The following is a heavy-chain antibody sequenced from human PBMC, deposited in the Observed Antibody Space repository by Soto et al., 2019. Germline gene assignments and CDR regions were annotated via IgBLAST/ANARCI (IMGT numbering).Heavy chain of an antibody. V-gene: IGHV3-23*01. CDR1: GFTFSSYA. J-gene: IGHJ5*02. CDR3: ARVAFGYCSSTSCLGYSFVVNWFDP. D-gene: IGHD2-2*01. Sequence: EVQLLESGGGLVQPGGSLRLSCAASGFTFSSYAMSWVRQAPGKGLEWVSAISGSGGSTYYADSVKGRFTISRDNSKNTLYLQMNSLRAEDTAVYYCARVAFGYCSSTSCLGYSFVVNWFDPWGQGTLVTVSS. CDR2: ISGSGGST.